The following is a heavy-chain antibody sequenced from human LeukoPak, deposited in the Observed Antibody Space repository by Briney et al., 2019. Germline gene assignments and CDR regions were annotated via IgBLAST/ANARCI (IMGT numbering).Heavy chain of an antibody. V-gene: IGHV4-59*01. J-gene: IGHJ3*02. CDR1: GGSISSYY. D-gene: IGHD5-12*01. CDR2: IYYSGST. Sequence: SETLSLTCSVSGGSISSYYWSWIRQPPGKGLEWIGYIYYSGSTNYNPSLKSRVTISVDTSENRFSLKLSSVTAADTAIYFCARLRSRDGYNYDAFDIWGQGIMVTVSS. CDR3: ARLRSRDGYNYDAFDI.